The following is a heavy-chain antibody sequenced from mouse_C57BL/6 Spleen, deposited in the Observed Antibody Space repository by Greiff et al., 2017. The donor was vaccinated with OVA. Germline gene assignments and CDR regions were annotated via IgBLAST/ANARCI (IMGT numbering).Heavy chain of an antibody. J-gene: IGHJ2*01. V-gene: IGHV8-8*01. CDR2: IWWDYDK. Sequence: QVTLKESGPGILQPSQTLSLTCSFSGFSLSTFGMGVGWLRQPSGKGLEWLAHIWWDYDKYYNPALKSRLTISKDTSNNQVFLKFAKLDTAETATYYCARIEDSYYFNYWGQGTTLTVSA. CDR3: ARIEDSYYFNY. CDR1: GFSLSTFGMG.